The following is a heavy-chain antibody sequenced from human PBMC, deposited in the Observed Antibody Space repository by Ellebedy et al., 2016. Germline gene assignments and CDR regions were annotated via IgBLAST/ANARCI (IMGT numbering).Heavy chain of an antibody. CDR2: ISYDGQYK. CDR3: TRRDRLGGTPLAAFDV. D-gene: IGHD7-27*01. CDR1: GFSFSTYA. V-gene: IGHV3-30*04. J-gene: IGHJ3*01. Sequence: GESLKISCAASGFSFSTYAMHWVRQAPGKGLEWVAIISYDGQYKIYADSVMGRFTISRDNSENTLYLQMNSLRTEDSAVYYCTRRDRLGGTPLAAFDVWGQGTMVTVSS.